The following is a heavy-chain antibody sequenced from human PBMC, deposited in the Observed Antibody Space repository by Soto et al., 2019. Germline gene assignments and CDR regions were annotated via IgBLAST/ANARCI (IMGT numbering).Heavy chain of an antibody. CDR3: GADPGGGGY. J-gene: IGHJ4*02. D-gene: IGHD3-10*01. CDR1: GFTVSNNY. V-gene: IGHV3-53*01. Sequence: EVQLVESGGGLIQPGGSLRLSCAVSGFTVSNNYMSWVRQAPGKGLEGVSVIYSGGYTAYGDSVKGRFTISRDNSKNTLSLKIKSLRADGRAVSYCGADPGGGGYWGQGTLVTVSS. CDR2: IYSGGYT.